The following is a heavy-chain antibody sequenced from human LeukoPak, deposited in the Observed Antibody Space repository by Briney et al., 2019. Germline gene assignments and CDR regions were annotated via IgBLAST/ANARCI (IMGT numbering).Heavy chain of an antibody. Sequence: GGSLRLSCVAPGFTFSSFGMHWVRQAPGKGLEWVALIWYDGSNTYYADSVKGRFTISRDDSKNTVYLQMNSLRVEDTALYYCARGFLDFDSWGQGTLVIVSS. V-gene: IGHV3-33*01. CDR2: IWYDGSNT. D-gene: IGHD3-3*01. CDR3: ARGFLDFDS. J-gene: IGHJ4*02. CDR1: GFTFSSFG.